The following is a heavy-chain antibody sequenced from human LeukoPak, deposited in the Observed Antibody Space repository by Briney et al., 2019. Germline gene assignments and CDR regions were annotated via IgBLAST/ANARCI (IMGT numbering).Heavy chain of an antibody. D-gene: IGHD6-19*01. V-gene: IGHV3-7*01. CDR1: GFTFDDYW. Sequence: GGSLRLSCAASGFTFDDYWMNWVRQAPGKGLEWVARIKTDGSEIDYVDSVKGRFTVSRDNAKNSLYLQMNGLKAEDTAVYYCARAPGIAVARKAFDIWGQGTMVTVSS. CDR3: ARAPGIAVARKAFDI. CDR2: IKTDGSEI. J-gene: IGHJ3*02.